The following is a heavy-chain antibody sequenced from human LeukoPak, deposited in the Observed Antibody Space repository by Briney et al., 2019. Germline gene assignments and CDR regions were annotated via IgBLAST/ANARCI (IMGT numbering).Heavy chain of an antibody. J-gene: IGHJ6*02. V-gene: IGHV1-69*13. Sequence: ASVKVSCKASGYTFTSYGISWVRQAPGQGLEWMGGIIPIFGTANYAQKFQGRVTITADESTSTAYMELSSLRSEDTAVYYCARDVQGVADVWGQGTTVTVSS. D-gene: IGHD3-10*01. CDR2: IIPIFGTA. CDR1: GYTFTSYG. CDR3: ARDVQGVADV.